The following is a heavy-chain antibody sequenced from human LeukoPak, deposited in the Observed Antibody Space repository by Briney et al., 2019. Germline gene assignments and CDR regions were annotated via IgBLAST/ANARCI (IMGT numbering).Heavy chain of an antibody. CDR1: GLTFNNAW. V-gene: IGHV3-15*01. CDR3: ATLYSDYPAIFHF. D-gene: IGHD4-11*01. Sequence: PGGSLRPSCAASGLTFNNAWMSWVRQAPGKGLEWVGRIKSKSGGGTTDYPAPMKGRFTISRDDSKTTLYLQMNSLKTEDTAVYYCATLYSDYPAIFHFWGRGTLVTVSS. CDR2: IKSKSGGGTT. J-gene: IGHJ4*02.